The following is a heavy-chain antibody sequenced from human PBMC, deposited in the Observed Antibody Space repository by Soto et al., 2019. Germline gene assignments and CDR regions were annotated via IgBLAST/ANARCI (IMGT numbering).Heavy chain of an antibody. CDR3: ARERTWDILTPRSVAFDI. J-gene: IGHJ3*02. CDR1: GYTFTSYG. Sequence: QVQLVQSGAEVKKPGASVKVSCKASGYTFTSYGISWVRQAPGQGLEWMGWISAYNGNTNYAQKLQGRVTMTTDTSTSTAYMELRSLRSDDTAVYYCARERTWDILTPRSVAFDIWGQGTMVTVSS. V-gene: IGHV1-18*01. CDR2: ISAYNGNT. D-gene: IGHD3-9*01.